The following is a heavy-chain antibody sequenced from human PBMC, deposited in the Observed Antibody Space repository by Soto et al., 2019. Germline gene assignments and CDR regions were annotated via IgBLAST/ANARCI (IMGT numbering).Heavy chain of an antibody. CDR1: GGSIKNTGAN. CDR2: VYYTGTT. V-gene: IGHV4-39*01. Sequence: QLQLQESGPGLVKPSETLSLTCTVSGGSIKNTGANWGWVRQPPGKGLEWIGCVYYTGTTYYNPSLQSRVSISIDTSETQYSLSVNSVAAADTAVYYCATHTSGSRNGPHTWGQGTLVTVSS. D-gene: IGHD1-26*01. J-gene: IGHJ5*02. CDR3: ATHTSGSRNGPHT.